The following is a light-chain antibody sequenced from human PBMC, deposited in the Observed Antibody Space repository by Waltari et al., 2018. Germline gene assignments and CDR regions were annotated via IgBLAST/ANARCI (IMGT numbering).Light chain of an antibody. CDR2: DVS. V-gene: IGLV2-14*03. Sequence: QSALTQPASVSGSPGQSITISCTGTSSDVGRYNYVSWYQQHPGKAPKPLIHDVSNRPAVVPSPFSGSKSGNTAPLTVSGLQAADEAHYYCNSYASNSNGLFGGGTKLTIL. CDR3: NSYASNSNGL. CDR1: SSDVGRYNY. J-gene: IGLJ2*01.